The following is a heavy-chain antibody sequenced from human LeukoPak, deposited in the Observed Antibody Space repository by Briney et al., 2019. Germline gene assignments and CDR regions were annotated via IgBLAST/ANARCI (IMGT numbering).Heavy chain of an antibody. CDR1: GFSFSDYY. CDR2: ISSSTGYT. J-gene: IGHJ4*02. Sequence: GGSLRLSCAASGFSFSDYYMTWIRQAPGKGLEWVSYISSSTGYTNYAASVKGRFTISRDNAKNSLYLQMNSLRAEDTAVYYCARIGAGSSRDYWGQGTLVTVSS. CDR3: ARIGAGSSRDY. V-gene: IGHV3-11*06. D-gene: IGHD6-13*01.